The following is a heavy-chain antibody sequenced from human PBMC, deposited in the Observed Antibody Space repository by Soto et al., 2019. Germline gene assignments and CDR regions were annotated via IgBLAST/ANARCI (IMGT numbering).Heavy chain of an antibody. Sequence: PSETLSLTCAVYGGSFSGYYWSWIRQPPGKGLEWIGEINHSGSTNCSPSLKSRVTISVDTSKNQFSLKLSSVTAADTAVYYCARGRGIAEQPDFERWFDPWGQGTLVTVSS. CDR3: ARGRGIAEQPDFERWFDP. J-gene: IGHJ5*02. V-gene: IGHV4-34*01. CDR2: INHSGST. D-gene: IGHD6-13*01. CDR1: GGSFSGYY.